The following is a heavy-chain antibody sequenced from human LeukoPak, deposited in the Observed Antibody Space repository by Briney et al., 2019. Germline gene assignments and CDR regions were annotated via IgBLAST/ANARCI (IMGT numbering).Heavy chain of an antibody. CDR2: ISSSSSYI. CDR3: ARPLSIAAAGDAFDI. J-gene: IGHJ3*02. V-gene: IGHV3-21*01. Sequence: GGSLRLSCAASGFTVSSNYMSWVRQAPGKGLEWVSSISSSSSYIYYADSVKGRFTISRDNAKNSLYLQMNSLRAEDTAVYYCARPLSIAAAGDAFDIWGQGTMVTVSS. D-gene: IGHD6-13*01. CDR1: GFTVSSNY.